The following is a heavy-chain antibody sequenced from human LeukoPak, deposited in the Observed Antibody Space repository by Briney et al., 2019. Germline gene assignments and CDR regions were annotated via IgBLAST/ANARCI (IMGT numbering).Heavy chain of an antibody. D-gene: IGHD6-19*01. V-gene: IGHV3-53*01. J-gene: IGHJ3*02. Sequence: PGGSLRLSCAASGFTVSSSYMSWVRQAPGKGLEWVSVIYSGGSTYYADSVKGRFTISRDNSKNTLYLQMNSLRAEDTAVYYCARSVAGPYDAFDIWGQGTMVTVSS. CDR2: IYSGGST. CDR3: ARSVAGPYDAFDI. CDR1: GFTVSSSY.